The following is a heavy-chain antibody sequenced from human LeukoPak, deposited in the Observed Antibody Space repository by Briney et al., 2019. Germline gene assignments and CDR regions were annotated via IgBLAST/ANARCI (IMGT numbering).Heavy chain of an antibody. Sequence: SQTLSLTCTVSGGSISSGGYYWSWIRQPPGKGLEWIGYIYHSGSTYYNPSLKSRVTISVDRSKNQFSLKLSSVTAADTAVYYCARSPGHYDFWSGYSYYYYYYMDVWGKGTTVTVSS. CDR1: GGSISSGGYY. D-gene: IGHD3-3*01. CDR3: ARSPGHYDFWSGYSYYYYYYMDV. V-gene: IGHV4-30-2*01. J-gene: IGHJ6*03. CDR2: IYHSGST.